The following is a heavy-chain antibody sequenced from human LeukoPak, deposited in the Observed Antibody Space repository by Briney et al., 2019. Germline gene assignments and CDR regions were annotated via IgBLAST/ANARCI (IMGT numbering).Heavy chain of an antibody. CDR2: IYYSGST. D-gene: IGHD1-1*01. Sequence: PSETLSLTCTVSGDSISSFYWSWIRQPPGKGLEWIGYIYYSGSTNYNPSLKSRVTISINTSKNQFSLNLTSVTAADTAVYFCARGTTPTSYWGQGALVIVSS. J-gene: IGHJ4*02. V-gene: IGHV4-59*01. CDR1: GDSISSFY. CDR3: ARGTTPTSY.